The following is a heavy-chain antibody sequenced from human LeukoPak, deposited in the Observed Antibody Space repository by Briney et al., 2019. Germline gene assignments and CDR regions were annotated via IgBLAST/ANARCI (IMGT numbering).Heavy chain of an antibody. CDR3: AREDSSGYYAY. CDR1: GGSISSYY. Sequence: SETLSLTCTVSGGSISSYYWSWIRQPPGKGLEWIGYIYYSGSTNYNPSLKSRVTISVDTSKNQFSLKLSSVTAADTAVYYCAREDSSGYYAYWGQGTLVSVSS. J-gene: IGHJ4*02. D-gene: IGHD3-22*01. V-gene: IGHV4-59*01. CDR2: IYYSGST.